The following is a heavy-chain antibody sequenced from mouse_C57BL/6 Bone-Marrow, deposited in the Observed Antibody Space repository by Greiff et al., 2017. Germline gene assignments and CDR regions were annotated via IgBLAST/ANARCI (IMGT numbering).Heavy chain of an antibody. D-gene: IGHD3-3*01. CDR2: ISSGGSYT. CDR3: ARPGRGFDY. V-gene: IGHV5-6*02. Sequence: DVKLVESGGDLVKPGGSLKLSCAASGFTFSSYGMSWVRQTPDKRLEWVATISSGGSYTYYPDSVKGRFTISRDNAKNTLYLQMSSRKSEDTAMYYCARPGRGFDYWGQGTTLTVSS. CDR1: GFTFSSYG. J-gene: IGHJ2*01.